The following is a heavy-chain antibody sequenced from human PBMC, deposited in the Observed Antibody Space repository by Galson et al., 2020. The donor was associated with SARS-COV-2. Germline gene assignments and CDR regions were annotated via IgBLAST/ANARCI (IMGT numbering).Heavy chain of an antibody. CDR1: GGSVNSYY. J-gene: IGHJ4*02. CDR3: ARGKLQGVSTTDY. D-gene: IGHD3-10*01. CDR2: IYSNDNT. Sequence: SETLSLTCTVSGGSVNSYYGSWIRQPPGKGLEWIGCIYSNDNTNYNPSLKSRVTMSVDTSKNQFSLRLTSVTAADTAVYYCARGKLQGVSTTDYWGQGILVTVSS. V-gene: IGHV4-59*02.